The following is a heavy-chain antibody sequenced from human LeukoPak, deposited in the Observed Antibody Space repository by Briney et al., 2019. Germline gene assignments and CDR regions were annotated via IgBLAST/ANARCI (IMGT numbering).Heavy chain of an antibody. CDR1: GYTLTELS. CDR3: ATAPSTVTFPFDY. J-gene: IGHJ4*02. Sequence: GASVEVSCKVSGYTLTELSMHWVRQAPGKGLEWMGGFDPEDGETIYAQKFQGRVTMTEDTSTDTAYMELSSLRSEDTAVYYCATAPSTVTFPFDYWGQGTLVTVSS. V-gene: IGHV1-24*01. D-gene: IGHD4-11*01. CDR2: FDPEDGET.